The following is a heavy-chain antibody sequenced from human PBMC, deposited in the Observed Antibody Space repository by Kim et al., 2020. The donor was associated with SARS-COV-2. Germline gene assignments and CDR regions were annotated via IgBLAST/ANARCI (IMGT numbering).Heavy chain of an antibody. CDR3: AREGRPIIDYSLEYFQH. V-gene: IGHV3-30*04. CDR2: ISYDGSNK. J-gene: IGHJ1*01. CDR1: GFTFSSYA. Sequence: GGSLRLSCAASGFTFSSYAMHWVRQAPGKGLEWVAVISYDGSNKYYADSVKGRFTISRDNSKNTLYLQMNSLRAEDTAVYYCAREGRPIIDYSLEYFQHWGQGTLVTVSS. D-gene: IGHD4-4*01.